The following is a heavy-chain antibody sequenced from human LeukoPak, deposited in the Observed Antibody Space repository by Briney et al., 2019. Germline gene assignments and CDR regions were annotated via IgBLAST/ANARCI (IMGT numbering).Heavy chain of an antibody. J-gene: IGHJ5*02. D-gene: IGHD4-23*01. CDR2: IYYSGST. CDR3: ARGDPLPSGGNGWFDP. Sequence: SQTLSLTCTVSGGSISSGGYYWSWIRQHPGKGLEWIGYIYYSGSTHYNPSLKSRVTISVDTSKNQFSLKLSSVTAADTAVYYCARGDPLPSGGNGWFDPWGQGTLVTVSS. V-gene: IGHV4-31*03. CDR1: GGSISSGGYY.